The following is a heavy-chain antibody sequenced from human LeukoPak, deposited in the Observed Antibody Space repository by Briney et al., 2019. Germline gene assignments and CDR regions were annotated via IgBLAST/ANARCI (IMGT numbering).Heavy chain of an antibody. CDR2: MYYSGST. CDR3: ARHDYVSGWFDP. V-gene: IGHV4-59*08. D-gene: IGHD3-10*01. CDR1: GGSISRYY. J-gene: IGHJ5*02. Sequence: PSETLSLTCTVSGGSISRYYWSWIRQPPGKGLEWIGNMYYSGSTNYNPSLKSRFTMSVDTSKNQFSLKLTSVTAADTAVYYCARHDYVSGWFDPWGQGTLVTVSS.